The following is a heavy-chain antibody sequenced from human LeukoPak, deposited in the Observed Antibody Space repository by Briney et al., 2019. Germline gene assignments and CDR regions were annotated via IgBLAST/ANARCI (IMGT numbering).Heavy chain of an antibody. CDR3: ARGQLVPDY. Sequence: SETLSLTCAVYGGSFSGYFWSWIRQPPGKGLEWIGEISHSGSTNYNPSLKSRVSTSVDTSKNQFSLKLSSVTAADTAVYYCARGQLVPDYWGQGTLVTVSS. D-gene: IGHD6-6*01. CDR2: ISHSGST. CDR1: GGSFSGYF. J-gene: IGHJ4*02. V-gene: IGHV4-34*01.